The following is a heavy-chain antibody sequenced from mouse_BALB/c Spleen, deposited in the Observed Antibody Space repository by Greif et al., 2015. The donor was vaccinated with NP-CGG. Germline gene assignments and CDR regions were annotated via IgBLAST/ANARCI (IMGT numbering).Heavy chain of an antibody. CDR1: GFAFSSYD. D-gene: IGHD2-3*01. CDR3: ARYDGYYYYAMDY. J-gene: IGHJ4*01. Sequence: DVKLQESGGGLVKPGGSLKLSCAASGFAFSSYDMSWVRQTPEKRLEWVAYISSGGGSTYYPDTVKGRFTISGDNAKNTLYLQMSSLKSEDTAMYYCARYDGYYYYAMDYWGQGTSVTVSS. CDR2: ISSGGGST. V-gene: IGHV5-12-1*01.